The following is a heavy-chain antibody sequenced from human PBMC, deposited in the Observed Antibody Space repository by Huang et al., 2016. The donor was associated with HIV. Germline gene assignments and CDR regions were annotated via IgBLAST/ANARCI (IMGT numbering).Heavy chain of an antibody. D-gene: IGHD2-15*01. Sequence: QVQLVQSGAEVKKPGASVKVSCKASGYTFSNYDINWVRQDPGQGLEWMGGMKPNSGNTGYARKFQGRVTMTRSTSISTAYMELSRLRFEDTAVYYCATLPPVNYGRSGGRVRDYWGQGSLVTVSS. CDR2: MKPNSGNT. CDR3: ATLPPVNYGRSGGRVRDY. J-gene: IGHJ4*02. CDR1: GYTFSNYD. V-gene: IGHV1-8*01.